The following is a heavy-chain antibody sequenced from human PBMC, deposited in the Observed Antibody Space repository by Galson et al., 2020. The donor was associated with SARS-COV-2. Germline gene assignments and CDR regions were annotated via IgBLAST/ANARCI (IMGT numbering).Heavy chain of an antibody. CDR2: IYYTGSTNT. Sequence: SETLSLTCTVSGGSISRSYWSWIRQPPGKGLEWIGYIYYTGSTNTNYNPSLKSRVFISLDTSENQFSLRLSSMTAADTAMYYCAREVPQYSSDWYMPNNLFDPWGQGILVTVSS. CDR3: AREVPQYSSDWYMPNNLFDP. D-gene: IGHD6-19*01. J-gene: IGHJ5*02. V-gene: IGHV4-59*01. CDR1: GGSISRSY.